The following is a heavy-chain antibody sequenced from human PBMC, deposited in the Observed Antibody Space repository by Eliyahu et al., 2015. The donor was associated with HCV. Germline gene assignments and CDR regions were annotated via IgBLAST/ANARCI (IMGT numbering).Heavy chain of an antibody. Sequence: QVQLVQSGAEVKKPGASVKVSCKASGYTFTGYYMPWVRQAPGQGLEWMGWINPNSGGTNYAQKFQGRVTMTRDTSISTAYMELSRLRSDDTAVYYCARRYYYDSSGYYRLYYYYGMDVWGQGTTVTVSS. CDR3: ARRYYYDSSGYYRLYYYYGMDV. CDR2: INPNSGGT. CDR1: GYTFTGYY. J-gene: IGHJ6*02. V-gene: IGHV1-2*02. D-gene: IGHD3-22*01.